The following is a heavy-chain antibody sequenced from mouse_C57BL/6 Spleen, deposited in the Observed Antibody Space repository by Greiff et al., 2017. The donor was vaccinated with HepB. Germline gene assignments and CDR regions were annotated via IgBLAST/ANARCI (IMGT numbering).Heavy chain of an antibody. V-gene: IGHV1-52*01. D-gene: IGHD2-2*01. CDR2: IDPSDSET. CDR1: GYTFTSYW. CDR3: ARTEGYGYPVYAMDY. J-gene: IGHJ4*01. Sequence: QVQLKQPGAELVRPGSSVKLSCKASGYTFTSYWMHWVKQRPIQGLEWIGNIDPSDSETHYNQKFKDKATLTVDKSSSTAYMQLSSLTSEDSAVYYCARTEGYGYPVYAMDYWGQGTSVTVSS.